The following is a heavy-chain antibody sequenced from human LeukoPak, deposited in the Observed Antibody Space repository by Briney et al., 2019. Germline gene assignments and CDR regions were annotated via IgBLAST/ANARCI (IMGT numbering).Heavy chain of an antibody. CDR2: VNENGHNT. Sequence: PGGSLRLSCAASGFTFSSYAMSWVRLTPGKGLEWVSTVNENGHNTHYADSVKGRFTISRDNSKNTLYLQMNSLRAEDTAVYYCARDCGYYDFWSGYQNLNWFDPWGQGTLVTVSS. V-gene: IGHV3-23*01. CDR1: GFTFSSYA. CDR3: ARDCGYYDFWSGYQNLNWFDP. D-gene: IGHD3-3*01. J-gene: IGHJ5*02.